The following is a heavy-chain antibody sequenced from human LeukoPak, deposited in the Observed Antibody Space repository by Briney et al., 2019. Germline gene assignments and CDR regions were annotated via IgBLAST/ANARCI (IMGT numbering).Heavy chain of an antibody. Sequence: SETLSLTCTVSGGSISSYYWSWIRQPPEKGLEWIGYIYYSGSTNYNPSLKSRVTISVDTSKNQFSLKLSSVTAADTAVYYCARVPRSYYYYYYMDVWGKGTTVTVSS. CDR3: ARVPRSYYYYYYMDV. CDR2: IYYSGST. V-gene: IGHV4-59*01. J-gene: IGHJ6*03. CDR1: GGSISSYY.